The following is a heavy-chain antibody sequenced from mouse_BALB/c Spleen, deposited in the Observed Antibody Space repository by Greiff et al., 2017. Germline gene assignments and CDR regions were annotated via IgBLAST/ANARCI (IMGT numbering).Heavy chain of an antibody. CDR3: ARSYRYDGGYYAMDY. J-gene: IGHJ4*01. CDR1: GYAFSSSW. V-gene: IGHV1-82*01. CDR2: IYPGDGDT. Sequence: QVQLQQSGPELVKPGASVKISCKASGYAFSSSWMNWVKQRPGQGLEWIGRIYPGDGDTNYNGKFKVKATLTADKSSSTAYMQLSSLTSVDSAVYFCARSYRYDGGYYAMDYWGQGTSVTVSS. D-gene: IGHD2-14*01.